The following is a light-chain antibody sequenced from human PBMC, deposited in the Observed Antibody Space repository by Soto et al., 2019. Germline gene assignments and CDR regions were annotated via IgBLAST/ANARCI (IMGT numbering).Light chain of an antibody. J-gene: IGKJ5*01. CDR2: EAT. V-gene: IGKV1-12*01. Sequence: DIQMTQFPSSVSASIGDRVTITCRASQRLNYLAWYQQKPGKAPKLLIYEATNLQSGVPPRFSGSGSGTDFTLTISSLQPGDFATYFCQQASSFPITFGQGTRLEIK. CDR1: QRLNY. CDR3: QQASSFPIT.